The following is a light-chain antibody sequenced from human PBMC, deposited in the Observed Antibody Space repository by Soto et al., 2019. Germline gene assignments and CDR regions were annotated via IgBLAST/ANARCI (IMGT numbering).Light chain of an antibody. J-gene: IGKJ4*01. CDR1: QSVNFN. CDR2: DTS. V-gene: IGKV3-15*01. Sequence: EIVMTQSPATLTVSPGERVTLSCRASQSVNFNLVWYQQKPGQAPRLLIYDTSTRATGIPARFSGSGSGTEFTLTISSLQSEDFAVYYCQQFSSYPLTFGGGTKVDIK. CDR3: QQFSSYPLT.